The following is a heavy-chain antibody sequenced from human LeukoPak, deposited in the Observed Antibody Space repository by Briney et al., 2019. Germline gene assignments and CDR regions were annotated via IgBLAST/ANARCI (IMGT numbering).Heavy chain of an antibody. CDR2: INPNSGGT. D-gene: IGHD3-3*01. CDR3: ARGQEWYNWFDP. V-gene: IGHV1-2*02. CDR1: GYTFTGYY. J-gene: IGHJ5*02. Sequence: GASVKVSCKASGYTFTGYYIHWLRQAPGQGLEWMGWINPNSGGTKYAQKFQDRVTMTRDTSIGTAYMELSRLRSDDTAVYYCARGQEWYNWFDPWGQGTLVTVSS.